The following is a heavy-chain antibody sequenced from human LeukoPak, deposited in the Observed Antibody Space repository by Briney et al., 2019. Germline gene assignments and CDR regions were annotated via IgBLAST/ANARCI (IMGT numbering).Heavy chain of an antibody. D-gene: IGHD3-22*01. J-gene: IGHJ4*02. CDR2: IYASGTT. CDR1: GGSISTYY. CDR3: ARIDSGGYGYFDY. V-gene: IGHV4-4*07. Sequence: PSETLSLTCTVSGGSISTYYLSWIRQPAGKGLEWIGRIYASGTTNYNPSLKSRVTISVDTSKNQFSLNLRSVTAADTAMYYCARIDSGGYGYFDYWGQGTLATVSS.